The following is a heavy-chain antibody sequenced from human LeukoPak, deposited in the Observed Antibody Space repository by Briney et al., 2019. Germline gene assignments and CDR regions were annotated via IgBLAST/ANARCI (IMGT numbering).Heavy chain of an antibody. CDR2: ISYDGSNK. Sequence: PGRSLRLSCAASGFTFSSYAMHWVRQAPGKGLEWVAVISYDGSNKYYADSVKGRFTISRDNSKNTLYLQMNSLRAEDTAVYYCARDKLLMVYAIPYYYYGMDVWGQGTTVTVSS. CDR1: GFTFSSYA. D-gene: IGHD2-8*01. V-gene: IGHV3-30-3*01. CDR3: ARDKLLMVYAIPYYYYGMDV. J-gene: IGHJ6*02.